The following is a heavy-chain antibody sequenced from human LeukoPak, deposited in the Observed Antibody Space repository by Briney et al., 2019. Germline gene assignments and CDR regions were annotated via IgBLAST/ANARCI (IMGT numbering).Heavy chain of an antibody. CDR3: ARGGDIVVVPAAMEGFDY. J-gene: IGHJ4*02. Sequence: GGSLRLSCAASGFTFSSYGMHWVRQAPGKGLEWVAVISYDGSNKYYADSVKGRFTISRDNSKNTLYLQMNSLRAEDTAVYYCARGGDIVVVPAAMEGFDYWGQGTLVTVSS. D-gene: IGHD2-2*01. V-gene: IGHV3-30*03. CDR2: ISYDGSNK. CDR1: GFTFSSYG.